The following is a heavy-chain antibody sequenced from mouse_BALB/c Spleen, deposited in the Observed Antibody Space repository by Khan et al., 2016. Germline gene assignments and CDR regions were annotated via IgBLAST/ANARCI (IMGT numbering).Heavy chain of an antibody. Sequence: QVQLQQSGAELAKPGASVKMSCKASGYTFTSYWMHWIKQRPGQGLEWMGDINPTSGYTDYNQKFKDKATLTADKSSSTAYLQLSSLTSDDYAVYYCARDRIDYWGQGTALTVSS. CDR3: ARDRIDY. CDR1: GYTFTSYW. V-gene: IGHV1-7*01. J-gene: IGHJ2*01. CDR2: INPTSGYT.